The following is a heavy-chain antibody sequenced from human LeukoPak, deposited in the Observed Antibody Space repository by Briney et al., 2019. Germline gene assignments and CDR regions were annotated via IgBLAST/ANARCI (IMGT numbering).Heavy chain of an antibody. D-gene: IGHD6-13*01. Sequence: SETLSLTCTVSGGSVSSGSYYWSWIRQPPGKGLEWIGYIYYSGSTNYNPSLKSRVTISVDTSKNQFSLKLSSVTAADTAVYYCARQIAAATLYYFDYWGQGTLVTVSS. J-gene: IGHJ4*02. V-gene: IGHV4-61*01. CDR2: IYYSGST. CDR1: GGSVSSGSYY. CDR3: ARQIAAATLYYFDY.